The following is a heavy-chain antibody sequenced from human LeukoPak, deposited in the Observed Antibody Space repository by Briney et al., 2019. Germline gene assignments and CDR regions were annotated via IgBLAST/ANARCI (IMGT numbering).Heavy chain of an antibody. CDR3: ARGWGFFDS. V-gene: IGHV4-59*01. J-gene: IGHJ4*02. D-gene: IGHD3-16*01. Sequence: SETLSLTCIVSGASISTYYWTWIRQPPGKGLEWIGDLYYSRSTNYNPSLESRVTISIDTSKSQFSLRLSSVTAADTAVYYCARGWGFFDSWGQGTLVTVSS. CDR1: GASISTYY. CDR2: LYYSRST.